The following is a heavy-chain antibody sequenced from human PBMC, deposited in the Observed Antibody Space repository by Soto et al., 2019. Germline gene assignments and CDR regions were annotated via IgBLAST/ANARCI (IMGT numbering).Heavy chain of an antibody. Sequence: GGSLRLSCAASGFTFISYGMHWVRQAPGKGLEWVAVIWYDGSSKYYADSVKGRFTISRDDSKNTVYLQMNSLRAEDTAVYYCARDRNPTMVRGVITNYLDCWGQGTLVTVSS. CDR1: GFTFISYG. CDR3: ARDRNPTMVRGVITNYLDC. D-gene: IGHD3-10*01. V-gene: IGHV3-33*01. CDR2: IWYDGSSK. J-gene: IGHJ4*02.